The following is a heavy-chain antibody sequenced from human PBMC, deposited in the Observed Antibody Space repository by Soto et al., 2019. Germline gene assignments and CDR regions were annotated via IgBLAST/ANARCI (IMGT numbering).Heavy chain of an antibody. D-gene: IGHD1-26*01. J-gene: IGHJ4*02. CDR1: GGSMSSSTSY. Sequence: QLQLQESGPGLVKPSETLSLICTVSGGSMSSSTSYWGWVRQPPGKGLEWIGSIYYSGSTYYNPSLRSRITISVDTSKNQFSLRLNSVTAADTALYYCVRHGRWDGFTVFIPGFDFWGQGTQVTVSS. V-gene: IGHV4-39*01. CDR2: IYYSGST. CDR3: VRHGRWDGFTVFIPGFDF.